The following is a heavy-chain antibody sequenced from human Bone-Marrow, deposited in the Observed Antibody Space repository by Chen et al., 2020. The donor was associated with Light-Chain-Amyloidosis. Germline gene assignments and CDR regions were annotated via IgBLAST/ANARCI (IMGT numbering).Heavy chain of an antibody. D-gene: IGHD2-2*01. CDR1: GYTFTYYP. Sequence: QVQLVQSGAEVKEPGASVKVSCQASGYTFTYYPMNWVRQAPGQGLEWMGRINPSGGSTFYAQKFQGRVTMTRDTSTSTVYMELTSLRSDDTAVYYCAREGEDANLDWFEPWGQGTLVTVSS. V-gene: IGHV1-46*01. CDR3: AREGEDANLDWFEP. J-gene: IGHJ5*02. CDR2: INPSGGST.